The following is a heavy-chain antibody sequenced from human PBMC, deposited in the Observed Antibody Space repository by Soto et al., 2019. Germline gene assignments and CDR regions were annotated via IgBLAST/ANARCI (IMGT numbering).Heavy chain of an antibody. D-gene: IGHD2-21*01. Sequence: SETLSLTCTVSGGSLSPNYWTWIRQPPGKGLEWVGYIYFGGTTSYNPSLRSRVTISLETSNSQFSLRLSSVTAADTAVYYCARLGAYYQSLVPRGPGTLVTVSS. CDR2: IYFGGTT. CDR1: GGSLSPNY. J-gene: IGHJ5*02. CDR3: ARLGAYYQSLVP. V-gene: IGHV4-59*08.